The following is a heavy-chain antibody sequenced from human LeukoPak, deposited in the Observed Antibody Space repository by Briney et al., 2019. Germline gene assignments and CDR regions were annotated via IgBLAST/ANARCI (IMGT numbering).Heavy chain of an antibody. V-gene: IGHV3-23*01. Sequence: PGGSLRLSCAVSGITLSNHGMSWVRQVPGKGLEWVAAISGSGGSTYYADSVKGRFTISRDNSKNTLYLQMNSLRAEDTAVYYCAKGLWFGDPWGQGTLVTVSS. D-gene: IGHD3-10*01. CDR2: ISGSGGST. CDR3: AKGLWFGDP. CDR1: GITLSNHG. J-gene: IGHJ5*02.